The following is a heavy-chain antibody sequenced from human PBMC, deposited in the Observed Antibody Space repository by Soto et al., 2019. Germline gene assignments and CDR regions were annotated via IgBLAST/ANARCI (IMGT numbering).Heavy chain of an antibody. D-gene: IGHD3-3*01. Sequence: SETLSLTCTVSGGSISSGGYYWSWIRQHPGKGLEWIGYIYYSGSTYYNPSLKSRVTISVDTSKNQFYLKLSSVTAADTAVYYFARDSWGDFTDLPSNYYGMDVWGQGTTVTVSS. V-gene: IGHV4-31*03. CDR2: IYYSGST. CDR3: ARDSWGDFTDLPSNYYGMDV. CDR1: GGSISSGGYY. J-gene: IGHJ6*02.